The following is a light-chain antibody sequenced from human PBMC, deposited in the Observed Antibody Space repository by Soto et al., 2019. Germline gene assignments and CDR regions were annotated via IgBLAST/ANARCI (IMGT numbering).Light chain of an antibody. Sequence: QSVLTQPASVSGSPGQSITISCTGTSSDVGGYNYVSWYQQHPGKAPKLMIYDVSNRPSGVSNRFSGSKSGNTASLTISGLQGGEGAVYYGSSYTITPLVVFGGGTKLTFL. CDR2: DVS. CDR3: SSYTITPLVV. CDR1: SSDVGGYNY. V-gene: IGLV2-14*01. J-gene: IGLJ2*01.